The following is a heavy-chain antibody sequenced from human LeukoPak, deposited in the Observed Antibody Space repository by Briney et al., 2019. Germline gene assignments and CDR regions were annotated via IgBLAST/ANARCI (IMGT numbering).Heavy chain of an antibody. CDR1: GYSISSGYY. J-gene: IGHJ3*02. V-gene: IGHV4-38-2*02. CDR3: ARERSIYGGDDAFDI. Sequence: PSETLSLTCTVSGYSISSGYYWGWIRQPPGKGLEWIGSIYHSGSTYYNPSLKSRVTISVDTSRNQFSLKLSSVTAADTAVYYCARERSIYGGDDAFDIWGQGTMVTVSS. D-gene: IGHD4-23*01. CDR2: IYHSGST.